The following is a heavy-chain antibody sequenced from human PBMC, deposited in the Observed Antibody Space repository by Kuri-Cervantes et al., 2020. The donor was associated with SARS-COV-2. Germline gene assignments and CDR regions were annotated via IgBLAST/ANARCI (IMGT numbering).Heavy chain of an antibody. D-gene: IGHD6-13*01. CDR1: GFTFSSYS. CDR2: ISSSSSYI. J-gene: IGHJ3*02. Sequence: GGSLRLSCAASGFTFSSYSMNWVRQAPGKGLEWVSSISSSSSYIYYVDSVKGRFTISRDNSKNTLYLQMNSLRAEDTAVYYCAKSSPAAAGTFADAFDIWGQGTMVTVSS. CDR3: AKSSPAAAGTFADAFDI. V-gene: IGHV3-21*04.